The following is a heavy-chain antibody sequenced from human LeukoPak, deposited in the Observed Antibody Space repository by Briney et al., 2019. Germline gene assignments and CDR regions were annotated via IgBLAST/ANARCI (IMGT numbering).Heavy chain of an antibody. D-gene: IGHD4-17*01. CDR1: GFTFSNYA. V-gene: IGHV3-23*01. CDR3: ARDPNGDYIGAFEF. CDR2: ITGGGTT. Sequence: GGSLRLSCVASGFTFSNYAVMWVRQAPGQGLEWVSAITGGGTTRYVDSVKGRFTISRDNSKNTLYLQMNSLRVEDTAQYFCARDPNGDYIGAFEFWGQGTGVTVSS. J-gene: IGHJ3*01.